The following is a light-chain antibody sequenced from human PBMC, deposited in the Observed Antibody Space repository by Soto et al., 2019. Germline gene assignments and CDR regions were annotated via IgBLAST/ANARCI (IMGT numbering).Light chain of an antibody. CDR2: SNN. CDR3: QQYNSYPLT. Sequence: QSVLTQPPSASGTPGQRVTISCSGSSSNIGSNTVNWYQQLPGTAPKLLIYSNNQRPSGVPDRFSGSKSSTSASLAIGGLQSEDEADYYCQQYNSYPLTFGGGTK. J-gene: IGLJ2*01. CDR1: SSNIGSNT. V-gene: IGLV1-44*01.